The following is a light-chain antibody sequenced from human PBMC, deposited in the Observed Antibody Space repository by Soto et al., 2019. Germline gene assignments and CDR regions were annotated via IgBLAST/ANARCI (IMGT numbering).Light chain of an antibody. J-gene: IGKJ1*01. CDR1: QSVSSN. CDR3: QQYNNWPPGSPWT. Sequence: EIVMTQSPATLSVSPGERATLSCRASQSVSSNLAWYQQKPGQAPRLLIYGASTRATGIPARFRGSGSGTEFTLTISSLQSEDFAVYYCQQYNNWPPGSPWTFGQGTKVEIK. V-gene: IGKV3-15*01. CDR2: GAS.